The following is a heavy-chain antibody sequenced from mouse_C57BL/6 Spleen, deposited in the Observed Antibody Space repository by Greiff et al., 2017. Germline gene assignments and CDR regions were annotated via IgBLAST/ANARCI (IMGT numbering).Heavy chain of an antibody. J-gene: IGHJ1*03. CDR2: IHPNSGST. CDR3: ARGGTVVAHWYFDV. D-gene: IGHD1-1*01. V-gene: IGHV1-64*01. Sequence: QVQLQQPGAELVKPGASVKLSCKASGYTFTSYWMHWVKQRPGQGLEWIGMIHPNSGSTNYNEKFKSKDTLTVDKSSSTAYMQLSSLTSEDSAVYYCARGGTVVAHWYFDVWGTGTTVTVSS. CDR1: GYTFTSYW.